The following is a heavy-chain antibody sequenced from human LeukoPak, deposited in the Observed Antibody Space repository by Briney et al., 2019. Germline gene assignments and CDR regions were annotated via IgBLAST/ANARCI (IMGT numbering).Heavy chain of an antibody. CDR3: ARDMGSTVSWYFDL. J-gene: IGHJ2*01. Sequence: GGSLRLSCAASGFTVSSNYMSWVRQAPGKGLEWVSVIHSGGSTYYADSVKGRLTISRDSSKNTLYLQMNSLRAEDTTVYYCARDMGSTVSWYFDLWGRGTLVTVSS. V-gene: IGHV3-53*01. CDR2: IHSGGST. CDR1: GFTVSSNY. D-gene: IGHD2/OR15-2a*01.